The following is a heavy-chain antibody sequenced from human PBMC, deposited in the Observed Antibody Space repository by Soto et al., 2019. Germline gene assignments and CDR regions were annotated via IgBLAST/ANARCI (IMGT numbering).Heavy chain of an antibody. CDR2: ISSSGSPI. CDR3: ARGVEQLHGMDV. D-gene: IGHD6-13*01. J-gene: IGHJ6*02. V-gene: IGHV3-11*01. CDR1: GFTFSDYY. Sequence: QVQLVESGGGLVKPGGSLRLSCAASGFTFSDYYMTWIRQAPGKGLEWVSYISSSGSPIYYADSVKGGFTISRDNAKKSLCLKMNSLRAEETAVYYCARGVEQLHGMDVWGQGTTVTVSS.